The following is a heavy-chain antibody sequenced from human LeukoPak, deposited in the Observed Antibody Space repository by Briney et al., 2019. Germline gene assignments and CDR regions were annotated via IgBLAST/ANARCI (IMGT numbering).Heavy chain of an antibody. CDR3: ARQVGFSGALYNWFDP. Sequence: SETLSLTCIVSGGSISSYYWSWIRQSPGRGLEWIGYIDDSGSTIYNPSLKSRVSLSVDTSKNEFSLQLSSVTAADTAVYFCARQVGFSGALYNWFDPWGQGTLVTVSS. V-gene: IGHV4-59*08. D-gene: IGHD3-16*01. J-gene: IGHJ5*02. CDR2: IDDSGST. CDR1: GGSISSYY.